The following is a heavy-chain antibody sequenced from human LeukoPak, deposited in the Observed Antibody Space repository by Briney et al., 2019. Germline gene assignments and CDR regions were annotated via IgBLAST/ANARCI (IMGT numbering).Heavy chain of an antibody. Sequence: GESLKISCKGSGYSFSNYWIGWVRQMPGKGLEWMGIIYPVDSDTRYSPSFQGQVTISADKSISTAYLQWSSLKASDTAMYYCARRTTTWAFDIWGQGTKVAVSS. V-gene: IGHV5-51*01. CDR2: IYPVDSDT. CDR3: ARRTTTWAFDI. CDR1: GYSFSNYW. J-gene: IGHJ3*02. D-gene: IGHD2/OR15-2a*01.